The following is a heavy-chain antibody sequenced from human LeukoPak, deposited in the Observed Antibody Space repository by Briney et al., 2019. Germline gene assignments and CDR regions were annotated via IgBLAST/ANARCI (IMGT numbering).Heavy chain of an antibody. D-gene: IGHD3-10*01. CDR2: IYPGDSDT. J-gene: IGHJ4*02. V-gene: IGHV5-51*01. Sequence: ESLKISCKGAVYICTSEWIGLLRQMPGKGLEWMGIIYPGDSDTRYSPSFEGQVTISADKSISTAYLQWSSLKASDTDMYYCERITYGSRSRVDYWGQGTLVTVSS. CDR1: VYICTSEW. CDR3: ERITYGSRSRVDY.